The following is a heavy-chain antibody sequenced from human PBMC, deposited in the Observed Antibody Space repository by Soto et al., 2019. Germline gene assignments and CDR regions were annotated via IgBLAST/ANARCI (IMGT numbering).Heavy chain of an antibody. CDR1: GFTFSDYY. D-gene: IGHD5-12*01. CDR3: ARDHHRYSGYDYVDY. V-gene: IGHV3-11*05. CDR2: ISSSSSYT. J-gene: IGHJ4*02. Sequence: PGGSMRLSCAAGGFTFSDYYMSWIRQAPGKRLEWVSYISSSSSYTNYADSVKGRFTISRDNAKNSLYRQMNSLRAEDTAVYYCARDHHRYSGYDYVDYWGQGTLVTVSS.